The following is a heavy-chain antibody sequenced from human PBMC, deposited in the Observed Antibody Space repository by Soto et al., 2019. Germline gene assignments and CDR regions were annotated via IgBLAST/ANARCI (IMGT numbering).Heavy chain of an antibody. J-gene: IGHJ5*01. Sequence: EMQLLESGGGLVQPGASLRLSCSASGFIFSNYAMSWARQAPGKGLEWVSTISGSGVRTYYADSVKGRFTISRDNSKNTLELQMNNLGVEDTAIYYCAKDHAREQFVRGENWFDSWGQGTLVTVSS. CDR2: ISGSGVRT. V-gene: IGHV3-23*01. CDR3: AKDHAREQFVRGENWFDS. CDR1: GFIFSNYA. D-gene: IGHD6-6*01.